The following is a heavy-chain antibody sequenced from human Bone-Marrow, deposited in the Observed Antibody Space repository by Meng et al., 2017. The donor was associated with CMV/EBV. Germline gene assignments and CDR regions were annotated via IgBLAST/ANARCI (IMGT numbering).Heavy chain of an antibody. V-gene: IGHV3-53*01. D-gene: IGHD2-15*01. CDR1: GFTVSSNY. Sequence: GGSLRLSCAASGFTVSSNYMSWVRQAPGKGLEWVSVIYSGGSTYYADSVKGRFTISRDNSKNTLYLQMNSLRAEDTAVYYCARDVGYCSGGSCYAYLRWGQGTLVTVSS. J-gene: IGHJ1*01. CDR3: ARDVGYCSGGSCYAYLR. CDR2: IYSGGST.